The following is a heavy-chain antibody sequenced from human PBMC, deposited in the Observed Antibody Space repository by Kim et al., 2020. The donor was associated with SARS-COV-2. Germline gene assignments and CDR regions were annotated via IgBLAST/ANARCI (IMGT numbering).Heavy chain of an antibody. CDR1: GGSISSSSYY. D-gene: IGHD3-22*01. V-gene: IGHV4-39*01. CDR2: IYYNGST. CDR3: ASFGYYYDSSGHAKVADDY. Sequence: SETLSLTCTVSGGSISSSSYYWGWIRQPPGKGLEWIGSIYYNGSTYYNPSLKSRVTISVDTSKNQFSLKLSSVTAADTAVYYCASFGYYYDSSGHAKVADDYWGQGTLVTVSS. J-gene: IGHJ4*02.